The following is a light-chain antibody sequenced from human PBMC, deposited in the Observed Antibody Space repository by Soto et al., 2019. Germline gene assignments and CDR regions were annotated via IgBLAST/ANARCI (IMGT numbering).Light chain of an antibody. Sequence: EIVLTQSPGTLSLSPGERATLSCRASQSVGTFLAWYQQKPGQAPRLLIYDGSNRATGIPARFSGSGSGTDFTLTISSLEPEDFAVYYCQQRSNWPPTFGGGTKV. CDR3: QQRSNWPPT. CDR1: QSVGTF. J-gene: IGKJ4*01. CDR2: DGS. V-gene: IGKV3-11*01.